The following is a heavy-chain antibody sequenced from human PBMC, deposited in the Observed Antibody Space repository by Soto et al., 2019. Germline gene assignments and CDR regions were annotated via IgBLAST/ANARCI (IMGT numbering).Heavy chain of an antibody. CDR2: IRSKAQGGTA. J-gene: IGHJ6*02. V-gene: IGHV3-49*04. CDR3: ARGQSGPPYYYGMDV. CDR1: GFTFGDYA. D-gene: IGHD5-12*01. Sequence: GGSLRLSCTASGFTFGDYAMSWVRQAPGKGLEWVGFIRSKAQGGTAQYAASVKGRFIILRDDSKSIAYLQMNSLRAEDTAVYYCARGQSGPPYYYGMDVWGQGTTVTVSS.